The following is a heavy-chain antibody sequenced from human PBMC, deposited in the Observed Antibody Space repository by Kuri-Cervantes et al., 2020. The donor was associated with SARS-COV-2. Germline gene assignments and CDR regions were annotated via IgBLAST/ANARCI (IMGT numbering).Heavy chain of an antibody. J-gene: IGHJ4*02. CDR2: IDYDGRT. V-gene: IGHV4-39*01. Sequence: SETLSLTCTVSGGSLSSGGYYWGWIRQPPGKGLEFIGTIDYDGRTYYNTSLKSRVTISVDTSKNLFSLKLSSVTAADTAVYYCARHDYWGQGTLVTVSS. CDR3: ARHDY. CDR1: GGSLSSGGYY.